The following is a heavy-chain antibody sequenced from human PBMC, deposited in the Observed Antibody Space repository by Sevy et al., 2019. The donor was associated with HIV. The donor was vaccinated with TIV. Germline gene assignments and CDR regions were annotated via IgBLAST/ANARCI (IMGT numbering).Heavy chain of an antibody. Sequence: SETLSLTCTVSGYSISSDYYWGWIRRPPGKGLEGIGTVYHSGTTYYNPSLKSRVTISVETSKNHFSLKLNSVTAADTAGYYCARDFVVRGTTALTNCFDPWGQGTLVTVSS. D-gene: IGHD3-10*01. CDR1: GYSISSDYY. J-gene: IGHJ5*02. CDR2: VYHSGTT. CDR3: ARDFVVRGTTALTNCFDP. V-gene: IGHV4-38-2*02.